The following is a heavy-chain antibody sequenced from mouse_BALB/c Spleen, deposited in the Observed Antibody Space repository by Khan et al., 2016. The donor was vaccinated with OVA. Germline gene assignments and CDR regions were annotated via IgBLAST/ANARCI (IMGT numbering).Heavy chain of an antibody. CDR2: IYPGNGYT. D-gene: IGHD2-14*01. Sequence: EVQLQESGAELGRPGSSVKLSCKTSGSTFTSYGIKWVKQRPGQGLEWIGYIYPGNGYTEYNERFQGKAILTSDTSSSTAYMQLRSLTSEDSAIYFCTTAYYRCYFDYWGQGTTRTVSS. CDR3: TTAYYRCYFDY. CDR1: GSTFTSYG. J-gene: IGHJ2*01. V-gene: IGHV1S134*01.